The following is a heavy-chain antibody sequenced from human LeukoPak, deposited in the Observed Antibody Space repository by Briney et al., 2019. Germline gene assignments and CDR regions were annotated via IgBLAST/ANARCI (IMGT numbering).Heavy chain of an antibody. Sequence: TSETLSLTCAVSGYSISSGYYWGWIRQPPGQGLEWIGSIYHSGSTYYNPSLKSRVTISVDTSKNQFSLKLSSVTAADTAVYYCARLPYCSSTSCYMAFDYWGQGTLVTVSS. CDR1: GYSISSGYY. CDR2: IYHSGST. V-gene: IGHV4-38-2*01. D-gene: IGHD2-2*02. CDR3: ARLPYCSSTSCYMAFDY. J-gene: IGHJ4*02.